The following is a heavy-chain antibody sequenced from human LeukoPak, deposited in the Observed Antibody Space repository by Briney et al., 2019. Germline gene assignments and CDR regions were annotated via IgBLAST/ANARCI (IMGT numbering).Heavy chain of an antibody. V-gene: IGHV3-30*18. CDR1: GFTFSSSG. CDR3: AKNPIYGSGSYYPYFDY. D-gene: IGHD3-10*01. J-gene: IGHJ4*02. Sequence: PEGSLRLSCAASGFTFSSSGMHWVRQAPGKGLEWVAVISYDGSNKYYADSVKGRFTISRDNSKNTLYLQMNSLRAEDTAVYYCAKNPIYGSGSYYPYFDYWGQGTLVTVSS. CDR2: ISYDGSNK.